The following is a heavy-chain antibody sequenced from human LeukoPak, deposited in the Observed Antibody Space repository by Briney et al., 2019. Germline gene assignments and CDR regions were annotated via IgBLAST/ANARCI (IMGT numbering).Heavy chain of an antibody. CDR3: AREGYCSGGSCYWLDP. J-gene: IGHJ5*02. D-gene: IGHD2-15*01. CDR1: GYTFTGYY. CDR2: INPNSGGT. V-gene: IGHV1-2*02. Sequence: ASVKVSCKASGYTFTGYYMHWVRQAPGQGLEWMGWINPNSGGTNYALKFQGRVTMTRDTSISTAYMELSRLRSDDTAVYYCAREGYCSGGSCYWLDPWGQGTLVTVSS.